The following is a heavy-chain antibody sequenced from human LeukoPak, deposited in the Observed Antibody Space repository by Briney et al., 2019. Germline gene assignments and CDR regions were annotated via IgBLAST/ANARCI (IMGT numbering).Heavy chain of an antibody. CDR1: GSTFSSYA. V-gene: IGHV3-23*01. CDR2: ISGSGGGT. D-gene: IGHD2/OR15-2a*01. CDR3: AKDRWSGPVSSSDM. Sequence: GGSLRLSCAASGSTFSSYAMSWVRQAPGKGLEWVSGISGSGGGTYYADSVKGRFTISRDNSKNTLYLQMNSLRADDTAVYYCAKDRWSGPVSSSDMWGQGTMVTVSS. J-gene: IGHJ3*02.